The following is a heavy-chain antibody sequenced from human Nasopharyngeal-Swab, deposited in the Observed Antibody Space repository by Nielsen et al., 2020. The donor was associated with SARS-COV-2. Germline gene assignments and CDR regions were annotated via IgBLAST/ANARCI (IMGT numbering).Heavy chain of an antibody. Sequence: SGPTLVKPTQTITLTCTFSGFSLSTSGVGVGWIRQPPGKALEWLALIYWDDDKRYSPSLKSRLTITKDTSKNQVVLTMTNMDPVDTATYYCAHNGDDILTGYQMDVWGQGTTVTVSS. CDR2: IYWDDDK. CDR1: GFSLSTSGVG. J-gene: IGHJ6*02. CDR3: AHNGDDILTGYQMDV. D-gene: IGHD3-9*01. V-gene: IGHV2-5*02.